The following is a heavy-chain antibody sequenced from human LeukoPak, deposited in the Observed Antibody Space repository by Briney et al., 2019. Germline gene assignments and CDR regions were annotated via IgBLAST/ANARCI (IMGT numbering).Heavy chain of an antibody. J-gene: IGHJ1*01. V-gene: IGHV1-2*06. CDR3: ARSFSSKYYYDSSGYYLEYFQH. CDR2: INPNSGGT. CDR1: GYTFTGYY. Sequence: ASVKVSCKASGYTFTGYYMHWVRQAPGQGLELMGRINPNSGGTNYAQKFQGRVTMTRDTSISTAYMELSRLRSDDTAVYYCARSFSSKYYYDSSGYYLEYFQHWGQGTLVTVSS. D-gene: IGHD3-22*01.